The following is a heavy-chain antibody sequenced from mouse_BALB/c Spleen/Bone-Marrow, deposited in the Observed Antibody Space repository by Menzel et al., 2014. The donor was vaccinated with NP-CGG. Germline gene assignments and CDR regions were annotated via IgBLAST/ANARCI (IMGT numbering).Heavy chain of an antibody. CDR3: GSRGNYDEGRY. Sequence: VQLKESGPELVKPGASVKISCKASGYSFTGYFMNWVNQSHGKSLEWFGRINPYNGDTFYNQKFKGKATLTVDKSSSTAHMELLSLTSEDSAVYYCGSRGNYDEGRYWGQGTSVTVSS. D-gene: IGHD2-1*01. J-gene: IGHJ4*01. CDR1: GYSFTGYF. CDR2: INPYNGDT. V-gene: IGHV1-37*01.